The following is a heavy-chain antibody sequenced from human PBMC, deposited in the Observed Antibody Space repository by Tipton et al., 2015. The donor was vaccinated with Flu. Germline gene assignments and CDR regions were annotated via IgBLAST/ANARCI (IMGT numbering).Heavy chain of an antibody. D-gene: IGHD5-12*01. Sequence: TLSLTCTFSGGSISSYYWSWIRQPAGKQLEWIGRIYSGGSTLYNPSLKSRVTMSVDRSKNQFFLKVTSLTAADTAVYYCARDPVDGYGHFDSWGLGTLVTVSS. CDR2: IYSGGST. CDR3: ARDPVDGYGHFDS. J-gene: IGHJ4*02. V-gene: IGHV4-4*07. CDR1: GGSISSYY.